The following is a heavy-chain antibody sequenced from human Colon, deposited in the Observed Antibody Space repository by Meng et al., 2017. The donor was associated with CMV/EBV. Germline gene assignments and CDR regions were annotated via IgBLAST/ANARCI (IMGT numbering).Heavy chain of an antibody. J-gene: IGHJ6*02. Sequence: GESLKISCSASGFPLSDYYIMWIRQAPGKGLQYVAYISTSGSTVYYADSVMGRLTISRDNINNVVTLHMTSLRGDDAGVYYCARGNTGGDFYFFGLDLWGQGTTVTV. D-gene: IGHD3-10*01. V-gene: IGHV3-11*01. CDR3: ARGNTGGDFYFFGLDL. CDR2: ISTSGSTV. CDR1: GFPLSDYY.